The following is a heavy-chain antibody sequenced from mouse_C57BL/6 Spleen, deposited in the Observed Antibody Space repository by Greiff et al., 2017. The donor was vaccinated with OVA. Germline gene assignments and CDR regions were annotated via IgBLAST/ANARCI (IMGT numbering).Heavy chain of an antibody. Sequence: LEESGAELVRPGASVTLSCKASGYTFTDYDMHWVKQTPVHGLEWIGAIDPETGGTAYNQKFKGRAILTADKSYSTAYLELRSLTSEDSAAEYCTRWSTTSPLDYWGQGTTVTVSS. CDR3: TRWSTTSPLDY. J-gene: IGHJ4*01. V-gene: IGHV1-15*01. CDR2: IDPETGGT. D-gene: IGHD5-5*01. CDR1: GYTFTDYD.